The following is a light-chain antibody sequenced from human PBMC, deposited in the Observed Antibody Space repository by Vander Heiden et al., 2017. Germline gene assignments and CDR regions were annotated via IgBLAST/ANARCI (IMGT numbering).Light chain of an antibody. CDR2: GNS. CDR1: SSNIGAGYD. Sequence: SVLTQPPPASGAPGQRVTISCTGSSSNIGAGYDVHWYQQLPGTAPKLLIYGNSNRPSGVPDRFSGSKSGTSASLAITGLQAEDEADYYCQSYDSSLSGYVFGTGTKVTVL. V-gene: IGLV1-40*01. J-gene: IGLJ1*01. CDR3: QSYDSSLSGYV.